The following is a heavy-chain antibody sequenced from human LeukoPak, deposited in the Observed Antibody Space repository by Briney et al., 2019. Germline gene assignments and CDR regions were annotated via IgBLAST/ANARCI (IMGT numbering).Heavy chain of an antibody. Sequence: TSETLSLTCTVSGGSISSHYWSWIRQPPGKGLEWIGYIYYSGSTTYSPSLRSRVTISVDTSKNQFSLKLSSVTAADTAVYYCARGTMMVGPWGQGTLVTVPS. D-gene: IGHD3-22*01. V-gene: IGHV4-59*11. J-gene: IGHJ5*02. CDR1: GGSISSHY. CDR3: ARGTMMVGP. CDR2: IYYSGST.